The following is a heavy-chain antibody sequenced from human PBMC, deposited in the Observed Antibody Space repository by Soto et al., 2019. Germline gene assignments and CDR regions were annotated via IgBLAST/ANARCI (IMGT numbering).Heavy chain of an antibody. CDR1: GFTFGHYA. D-gene: IGHD6-19*01. CDR3: TRAKKASGWYEGDAFDI. V-gene: IGHV3-49*03. J-gene: IGHJ3*02. Sequence: PGGSLRLSCTASGFTFGHYAMIWFRQAPGKGLEWVGFIRSKAYGGTTEYAAYVKGRFTISRDDSKSIAYLQMNSLKTEDTAVYYCTRAKKASGWYEGDAFDIWGQGTMVTVSS. CDR2: IRSKAYGGTT.